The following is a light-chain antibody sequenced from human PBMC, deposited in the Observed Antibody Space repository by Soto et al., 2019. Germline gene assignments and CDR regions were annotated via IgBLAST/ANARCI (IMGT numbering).Light chain of an antibody. CDR1: SGHSSYI. CDR2: LEGSGSY. J-gene: IGLJ3*02. V-gene: IGLV4-60*02. Sequence: QLVLTQSSSASASLGSSVKLTCTLSSGHSSYIIAWHQQQPGKAPRYLMKLEGSGSYYKGSGVPDRFSGSSSGADRYLTISNLQFEDEADYYCETWDSKNPWVFGGGTKLTVL. CDR3: ETWDSKNPWV.